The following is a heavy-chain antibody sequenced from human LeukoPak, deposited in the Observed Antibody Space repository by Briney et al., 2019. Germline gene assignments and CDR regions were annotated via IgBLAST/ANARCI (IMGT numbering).Heavy chain of an antibody. CDR2: IIPIFGTA. D-gene: IGHD2-2*01. Sequence: SVKVSCKASGGTFSSYAISWVRQAPGQGLEWMGGIIPIFGTANYAQKFQGRVTITADDSTSTAYMELSSLRSEDTAVYYCASGDCSSTSCHAIGYFSYYYYMDVWGKGTTVTVSS. J-gene: IGHJ6*03. CDR1: GGTFSSYA. V-gene: IGHV1-69*13. CDR3: ASGDCSSTSCHAIGYFSYYYYMDV.